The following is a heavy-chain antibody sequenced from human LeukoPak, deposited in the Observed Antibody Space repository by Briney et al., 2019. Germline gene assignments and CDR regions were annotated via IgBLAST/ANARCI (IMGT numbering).Heavy chain of an antibody. D-gene: IGHD3-10*01. CDR3: ARGGGFGGHLDY. V-gene: IGHV3-21*01. CDR1: GFTFSSYE. CDR2: ISSSSYI. J-gene: IGHJ4*02. Sequence: GGSLRLSCAASGFTFSSYEMNWVRQAPGKGLEWVSSISSSSYIYYADSVKGRFTISRDNAKNSLYLQMNSLRAEDTAVYYCARGGGFGGHLDYWGQGTLVTVSS.